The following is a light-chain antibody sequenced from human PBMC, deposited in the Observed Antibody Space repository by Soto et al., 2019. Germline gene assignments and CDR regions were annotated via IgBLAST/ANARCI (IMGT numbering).Light chain of an antibody. CDR1: QGIKNN. J-gene: IGKJ3*01. V-gene: IGKV1-27*01. Sequence: DIQMTQSPSSLSASAGDRVTITCRASQGIKNNLAWYQQKPGKAPTLLIYAASTLQSGVPSRFSGSGSGTDFTLTISSLPPEDVATYYCQKYSSVPFTFGPGTKVEIK. CDR2: AAS. CDR3: QKYSSVPFT.